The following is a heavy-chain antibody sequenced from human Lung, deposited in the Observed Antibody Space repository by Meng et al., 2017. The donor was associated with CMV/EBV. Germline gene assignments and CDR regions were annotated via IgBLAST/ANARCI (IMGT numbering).Heavy chain of an antibody. CDR3: ARLVSITGSYLGFAF. D-gene: IGHD1-26*01. Sequence: SGXXLVXPTQTLTLTCSFSGFSLSTDGMRVSWIRQSPGKAPEWLARIDWDDDKFYRTSLKTRLTISKDPSKNQVVLTMTNMDPLDTATYYCARLVSITGSYLGFAFWXQGPLVPFSS. J-gene: IGHJ4*02. CDR1: GFSLSTDGMR. V-gene: IGHV2-70*04. CDR2: IDWDDDK.